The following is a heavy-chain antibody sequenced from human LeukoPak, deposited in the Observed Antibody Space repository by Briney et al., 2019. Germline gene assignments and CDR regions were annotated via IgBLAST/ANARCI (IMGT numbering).Heavy chain of an antibody. CDR1: GGSISSNSYY. CDR2: IYYSGST. J-gene: IGHJ5*02. Sequence: SETLSLTCAVSGGSISSNSYYWGWIRQPPGKGLEWIGSIYYSGSTYYNPSLKSRVTISVDTSKNQFSLKLSSVTAADTAVYYCARDRSSSWAGWFDPWGQGTLVTVSS. V-gene: IGHV4-39*07. CDR3: ARDRSSSWAGWFDP. D-gene: IGHD6-13*01.